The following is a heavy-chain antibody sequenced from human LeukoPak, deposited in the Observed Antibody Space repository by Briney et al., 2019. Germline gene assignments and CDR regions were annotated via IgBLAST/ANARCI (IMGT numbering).Heavy chain of an antibody. CDR2: INHSGST. V-gene: IGHV4-34*01. Sequence: SETLSLTCAVYGGSFSGYYWSWIRQPPGKGLEWIGEINHSGSTNYNPSLKSRVTISVDTSKNQFSLKLSSVTAADTAVYYCARDARPFDYWGQGTLVTISS. CDR3: ARDARPFDY. J-gene: IGHJ4*02. CDR1: GGSFSGYY.